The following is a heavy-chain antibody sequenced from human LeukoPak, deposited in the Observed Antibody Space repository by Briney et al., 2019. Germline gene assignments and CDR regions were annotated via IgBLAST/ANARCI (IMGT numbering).Heavy chain of an antibody. Sequence: GGSLRLSCAASGFTFSSYGMHWVRQAPGKGLEWVAVIPYDGSNKYYADSVKGRFTISGDNSKNTLYLQMNSLRAEDTAVYYCANPARKYDFWSGYYLNWGQGTLVTVSS. CDR1: GFTFSSYG. J-gene: IGHJ4*02. V-gene: IGHV3-30*18. CDR3: ANPARKYDFWSGYYLN. D-gene: IGHD3-3*01. CDR2: IPYDGSNK.